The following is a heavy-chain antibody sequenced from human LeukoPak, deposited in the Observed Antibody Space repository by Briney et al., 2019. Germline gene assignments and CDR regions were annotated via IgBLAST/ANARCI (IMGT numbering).Heavy chain of an antibody. V-gene: IGHV3-53*01. CDR1: GITVSTNF. J-gene: IGHJ4*02. CDR3: AKEAHLPFDY. CDR2: IYADGTT. Sequence: GGSLRLSCAASGITVSTNFMSWVRQAPGKGLEWVSMIYADGTTHYTDSVKGRFTISRDNSKSTLNLQMISLRAEDTAVYYCAKEAHLPFDYWGQGTLVTVSS.